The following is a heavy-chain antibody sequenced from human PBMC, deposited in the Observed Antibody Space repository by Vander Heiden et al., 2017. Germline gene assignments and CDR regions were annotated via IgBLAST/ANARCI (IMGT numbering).Heavy chain of an antibody. Sequence: EVQLVESGGGLVQPGGSLRLSCAASGFTFRSSRMHWVRQAPGKGMEYVSAITSNGGTTYYANSVKGRFTISRDNSKNTLYLQMGSLRAEDMAVYYCARVLAYYYDGSGTDAFDIWGQGTMVTVSS. D-gene: IGHD3-22*01. CDR3: ARVLAYYYDGSGTDAFDI. V-gene: IGHV3-64*01. CDR2: ITSNGGTT. J-gene: IGHJ3*02. CDR1: GFTFRSSR.